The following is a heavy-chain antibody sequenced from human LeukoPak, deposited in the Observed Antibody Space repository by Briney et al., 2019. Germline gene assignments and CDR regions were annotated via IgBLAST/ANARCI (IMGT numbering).Heavy chain of an antibody. CDR2: IIPIFGTA. V-gene: IGHV1-69*13. J-gene: IGHJ5*02. CDR3: ARESSYGSGSNELTDWFDP. Sequence: GASVKVSCKASGGTFSSYAISWVRQAPGQGLEWMGGIIPIFGTANYAQKFQGRVTITADESMSTAYMELSSLRSEDTAVYYCARESSYGSGSNELTDWFDPWGQGTLVTVSS. CDR1: GGTFSSYA. D-gene: IGHD3-10*01.